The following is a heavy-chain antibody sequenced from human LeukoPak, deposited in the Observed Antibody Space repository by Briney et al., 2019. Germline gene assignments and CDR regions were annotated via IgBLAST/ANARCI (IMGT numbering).Heavy chain of an antibody. D-gene: IGHD6-13*01. CDR3: AKYSSSWYGNCCYFDY. CDR2: INPSGGST. V-gene: IGHV1-46*01. J-gene: IGHJ4*02. Sequence: ASVKVSCKASGYTFTSYYMHWVRQAPGQGLEWMGIINPSGGSTSYAQKFQGRVTMTRDMSTSTVYMELSSLRSEDTAIYYCAKYSSSWYGNCCYFDYWGQGTLVTVSS. CDR1: GYTFTSYY.